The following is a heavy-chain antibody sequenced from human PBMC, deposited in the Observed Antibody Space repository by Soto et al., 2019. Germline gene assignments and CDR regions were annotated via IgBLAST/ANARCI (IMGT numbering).Heavy chain of an antibody. J-gene: IGHJ4*02. CDR3: AGGRCGSESLFDY. V-gene: IGHV3-30-3*02. CDR1: GFTLTNYA. Sequence: QVQLVESGGGVVQPGRSLRLSCAASGFTLTNYAMHWVRQAPGKGLEWLGVISDDGDNKYYADSVKGRLTISRDNSNNALYVQMNSLRPEDRAVYYCAGGRCGSESLFDYWGQGTLVTVSS. D-gene: IGHD6-25*01. CDR2: ISDDGDNK.